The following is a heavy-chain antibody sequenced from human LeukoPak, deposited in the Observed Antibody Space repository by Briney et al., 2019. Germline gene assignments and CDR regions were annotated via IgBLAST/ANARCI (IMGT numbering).Heavy chain of an antibody. Sequence: ASVKVSCKVSGYTLTELSMHWVRQAPGKGLEWMGGFDPEDGETIYAQKFQGRVTMTEDTSTDTAYMELSSLRSEDTAVYYCATGRTLGTGADYWGQGTLDTVSS. J-gene: IGHJ4*02. CDR1: GYTLTELS. CDR3: ATGRTLGTGADY. V-gene: IGHV1-24*01. D-gene: IGHD7-27*01. CDR2: FDPEDGET.